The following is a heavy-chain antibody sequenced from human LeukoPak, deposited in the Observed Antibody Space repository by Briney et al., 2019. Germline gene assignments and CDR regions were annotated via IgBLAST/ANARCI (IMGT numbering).Heavy chain of an antibody. CDR1: DGDLTTHC. J-gene: IGHJ6*02. CDR2: IYPGDSDT. V-gene: IGHV5-51*01. CDR3: ARDRPHCGTTSCNGMDV. D-gene: IGHD2-2*01. Sequence: GESLKISCKVSDGDLTTHCIAWVRQLSGRGLEWVGVIYPGDSDTTYGPSFQGHVTISFDNSINTAYLPWSSLKASDTATYSCARDRPHCGTTSCNGMDVWGQGTTVIVSS.